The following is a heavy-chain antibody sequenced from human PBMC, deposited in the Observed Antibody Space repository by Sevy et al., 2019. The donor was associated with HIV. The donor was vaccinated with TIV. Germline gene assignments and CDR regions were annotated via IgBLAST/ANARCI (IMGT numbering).Heavy chain of an antibody. J-gene: IGHJ4*02. CDR2: IIPRPGIA. CDR3: ASVRPCGGDCYFFDS. CDR1: GDSLSNYG. V-gene: IGHV1-69*10. Sequence: ASVKVSCMASGDSLSNYGMNWVRQAPGQGLEWMGGIIPRPGIANYAPNFRDRVTISADASINTVYLELRRLKFEDTGVYFCASVRPCGGDCYFFDSWGQGTLVTVSS. D-gene: IGHD2-21*02.